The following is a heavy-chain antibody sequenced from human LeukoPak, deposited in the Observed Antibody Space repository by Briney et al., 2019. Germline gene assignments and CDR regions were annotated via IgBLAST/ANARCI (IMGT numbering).Heavy chain of an antibody. D-gene: IGHD1-26*01. V-gene: IGHV3-74*01. Sequence: PGGSLRLSCAASGFTFSSDWMHWVRQAPGQGLVWVSRINPAGSSTNYADSVKGRFTTSRDNAMNTLYLHLNSLRAEDTAVYYCARGVRGSYGTDFWGQGTLVTVSS. CDR3: ARGVRGSYGTDF. CDR2: INPAGSST. CDR1: GFTFSSDW. J-gene: IGHJ4*02.